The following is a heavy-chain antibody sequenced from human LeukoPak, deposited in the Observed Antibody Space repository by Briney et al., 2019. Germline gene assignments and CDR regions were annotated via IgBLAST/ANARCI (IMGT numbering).Heavy chain of an antibody. J-gene: IGHJ4*02. CDR2: LYHSGGT. CDR1: GYSISSAFY. Sequence: SETLSLTCTVSGYSISSAFYWGWIRQPPEKGLEWVGFLYHSGGTYYNPSLKSRLNMPIDTSKNQFSLKLTSVTAPDTAVYYCARADYGDYVFWGQGTLVTVSS. D-gene: IGHD4-17*01. V-gene: IGHV4-38-2*02. CDR3: ARADYGDYVF.